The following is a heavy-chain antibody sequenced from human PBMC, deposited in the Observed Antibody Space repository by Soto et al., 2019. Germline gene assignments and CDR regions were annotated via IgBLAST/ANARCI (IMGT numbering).Heavy chain of an antibody. CDR3: ARDPSSGWEPVPNWFDP. D-gene: IGHD6-19*01. CDR2: ISSSSSYI. V-gene: IGHV3-21*01. CDR1: GFTFISYS. Sequence: GGSLRLSCAASGFTFISYSMNWVRQAPGKGLEWVSSISSSSSYIYYADSVKGRFTISRDNAKNSLYLQMNSLRAEDTAVYYCARDPSSGWEPVPNWFDPWGQGTLVTVSS. J-gene: IGHJ5*02.